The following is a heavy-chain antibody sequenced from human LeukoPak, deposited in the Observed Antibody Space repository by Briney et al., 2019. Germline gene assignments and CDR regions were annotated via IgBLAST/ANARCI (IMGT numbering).Heavy chain of an antibody. V-gene: IGHV1-18*01. CDR1: GYTFSTHD. CDR3: ARGGYRTGYDH. Sequence: PSVTLRFTASGYTFSTHDITWVRLAPGQGPEWMGWISGYNGNTNYAQKFQGRVTVTTDTSTTTAYMELRSLRVDDTAVYYCARGGYRTGYDHWGRGT. J-gene: IGHJ5*02. CDR2: ISGYNGNT. D-gene: IGHD3/OR15-3a*01.